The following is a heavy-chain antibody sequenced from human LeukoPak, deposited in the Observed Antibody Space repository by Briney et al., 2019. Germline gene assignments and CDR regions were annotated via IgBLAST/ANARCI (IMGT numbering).Heavy chain of an antibody. J-gene: IGHJ4*02. V-gene: IGHV3-7*01. D-gene: IGHD6-19*01. CDR3: ARDDLVEQWLHDY. CDR1: GFTFNIYW. Sequence: GGSLRLSCAASGFTFNIYWMSWVRQAPGKGLEWVANIKQDGSEKYYADSVKGRFTISRDNAKNSLYLQMNSLRAEDTAVYYCARDDLVEQWLHDYWGQGTLVTVSS. CDR2: IKQDGSEK.